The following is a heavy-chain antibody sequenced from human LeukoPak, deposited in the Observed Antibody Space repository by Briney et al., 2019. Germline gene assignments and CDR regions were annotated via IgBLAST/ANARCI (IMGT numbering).Heavy chain of an antibody. J-gene: IGHJ4*02. Sequence: GSLRLSCAASGFTFSSYSMNWVRQAPGKGLEWVSSISSSSSYIYYADSVKGRFTISRDNAKNSLYLQMNSLRVEDTAMYYCARVYGDTYLFDYWGQGTLVTVSS. V-gene: IGHV3-21*01. CDR3: ARVYGDTYLFDY. D-gene: IGHD4-17*01. CDR1: GFTFSSYS. CDR2: ISSSSSYI.